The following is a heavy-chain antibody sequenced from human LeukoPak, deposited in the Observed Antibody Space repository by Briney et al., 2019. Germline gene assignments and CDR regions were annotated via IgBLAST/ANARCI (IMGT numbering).Heavy chain of an antibody. Sequence: GGSLRLSCAASGFTFNSFWMSWVRQAPGKGLEWVANIKYDGSDKYYMDSVKGRFTISRDNAKNSLYPQMNSLRAEDTAVYYCARDVLKTKDAFDIWGQGTMVTVSS. CDR1: GFTFNSFW. CDR3: ARDVLKTKDAFDI. J-gene: IGHJ3*02. V-gene: IGHV3-7*01. D-gene: IGHD1/OR15-1a*01. CDR2: IKYDGSDK.